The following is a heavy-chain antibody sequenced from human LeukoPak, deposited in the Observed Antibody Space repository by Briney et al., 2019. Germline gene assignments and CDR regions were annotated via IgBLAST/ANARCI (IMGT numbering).Heavy chain of an antibody. CDR1: GDPISTSDYY. V-gene: IGHV4-39*07. CDR3: ARDPVVNYYYGIDV. CDR2: ISYNGIT. D-gene: IGHD6-6*01. J-gene: IGHJ6*02. Sequence: SETLSLTCTVSGDPISTSDYYWGWIRQPPGKGLEWIGSISYNGITLYNPSLKGRVTISVDTSKNQFSLNMTSVTDADTAVYYCARDPVVNYYYGIDVWGQGTTVTVSS.